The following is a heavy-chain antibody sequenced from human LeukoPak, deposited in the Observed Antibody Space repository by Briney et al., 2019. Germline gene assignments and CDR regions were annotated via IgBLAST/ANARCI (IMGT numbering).Heavy chain of an antibody. V-gene: IGHV4-30-2*01. CDR1: GGSISSGSYS. J-gene: IGHJ4*02. CDR3: ARFSPRXMXNYLDF. CDR2: IYPRXST. Sequence: SQTLSLTCAVSGGSISSGSYSWSWIRQPPGEGLEWIGYIYPRXSTYYNPSLKSRVILSLDKSANQFSLNLSSVTAADTAVYYCARFSPRXMXNYLDFWGQGTLVTVSS.